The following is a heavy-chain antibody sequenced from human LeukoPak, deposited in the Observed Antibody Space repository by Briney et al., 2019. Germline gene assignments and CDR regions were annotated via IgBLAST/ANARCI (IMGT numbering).Heavy chain of an antibody. J-gene: IGHJ6*03. V-gene: IGHV4-39*07. D-gene: IGHD3-3*01. CDR3: ARDLRITIFGVVTYMDV. CDR2: IYYSGST. Sequence: SETLSLTCTVSGGSISSSSYYWGWIRQPPGKGLEWIGSIYYSGSTYYNPSLKSRVTISVDTSKNQFSLKLSSVTAEDTAVYYCARDLRITIFGVVTYMDVWGKGTTVTVSS. CDR1: GGSISSSSYY.